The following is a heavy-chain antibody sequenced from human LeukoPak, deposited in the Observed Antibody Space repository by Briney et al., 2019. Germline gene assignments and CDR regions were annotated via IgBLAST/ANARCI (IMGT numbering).Heavy chain of an antibody. CDR3: ARGGLTSDTDAFDI. Sequence: PGGSLRLSCAASGFTFSSYEMNWVRQAPGKGLEWVSHISSSGTIYYADSIKGRFTISRDNAKNSLYLQMNSLRAEDTAVYYCARGGLTSDTDAFDIWGQGTMVTVSS. D-gene: IGHD3-9*01. CDR2: ISSSGTI. CDR1: GFTFSSYE. J-gene: IGHJ3*02. V-gene: IGHV3-48*03.